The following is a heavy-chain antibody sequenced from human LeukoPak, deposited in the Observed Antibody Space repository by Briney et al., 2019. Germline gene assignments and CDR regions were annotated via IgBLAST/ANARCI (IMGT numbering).Heavy chain of an antibody. CDR2: ISGSGGST. V-gene: IGHV3-23*01. CDR1: GFTFSSYA. D-gene: IGHD2-8*01. J-gene: IGHJ4*02. Sequence: QPGGSLRLSCAASGFTFSSYAMSWVRQAPGKGLEWVSAISGSGGSTYYADSVKGRFTISRDNSKNTLYLQMNSLRAEDTAVYYCAKDSRGIVVLMVYAINPDYWGQGTLVTVSS. CDR3: AKDSRGIVVLMVYAINPDY.